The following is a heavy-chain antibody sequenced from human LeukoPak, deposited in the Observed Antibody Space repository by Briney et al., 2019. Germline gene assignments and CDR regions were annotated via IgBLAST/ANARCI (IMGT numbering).Heavy chain of an antibody. V-gene: IGHV3-21*01. CDR2: ISTSSIYI. Sequence: GGSLRLSCAASGFTFSSYSMNWVRQAPGKGLEWVSSISTSSIYIYYTDSLKGRFTISRDNARNSLYLQMNSLKAEDTAVYYCARDQDWNDRGGLDYWGQGTLVTVSS. CDR3: ARDQDWNDRGGLDY. CDR1: GFTFSSYS. J-gene: IGHJ4*02. D-gene: IGHD1-1*01.